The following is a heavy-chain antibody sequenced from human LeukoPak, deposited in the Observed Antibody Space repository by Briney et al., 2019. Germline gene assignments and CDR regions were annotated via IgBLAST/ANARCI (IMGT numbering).Heavy chain of an antibody. J-gene: IGHJ3*02. CDR2: IYSGGST. Sequence: GGSLRLSCAASGFTVSSNYMSWVRQAPGKGLEWVSVIYSGGSTYYADSVKGRFTISRDNSKNTLYLQMNSLRAEDTAVYYCARVKGPFYDSSGLDAFDIWGQGTMVTVSS. CDR3: ARVKGPFYDSSGLDAFDI. CDR1: GFTVSSNY. D-gene: IGHD3-22*01. V-gene: IGHV3-66*01.